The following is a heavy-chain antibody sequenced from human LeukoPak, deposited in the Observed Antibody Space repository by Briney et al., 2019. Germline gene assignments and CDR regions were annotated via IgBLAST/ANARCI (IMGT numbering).Heavy chain of an antibody. CDR2: ISSSGSTI. Sequence: GGSLRLSCAASGFTFSSYEMNWVRQAPGKGLEWVSYISSSGSTIYYADSVKGRFTISRDNSKNTLYLQMNSLRAADTAVYYCAKAVQQLVPYYFDYWGQGTLVTVSS. CDR3: AKAVQQLVPYYFDY. D-gene: IGHD6-13*01. V-gene: IGHV3-48*03. J-gene: IGHJ4*02. CDR1: GFTFSSYE.